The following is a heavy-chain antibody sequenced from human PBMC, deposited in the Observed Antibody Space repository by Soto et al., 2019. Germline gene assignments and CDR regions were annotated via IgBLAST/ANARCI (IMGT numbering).Heavy chain of an antibody. V-gene: IGHV1-18*01. CDR2: ISAYNGNT. CDR1: GYTFTSYG. Sequence: GASVKVSCKASGYTFTSYGISWVRQAPGQGLEWMGWISAYNGNTNYAQKLQGRVTMTTDTSTSTAYMELRSLRSDDTAVYYCARVSGWPDSYYYYYGMDVWGKGTTVTVSS. J-gene: IGHJ6*04. D-gene: IGHD6-19*01. CDR3: ARVSGWPDSYYYYYGMDV.